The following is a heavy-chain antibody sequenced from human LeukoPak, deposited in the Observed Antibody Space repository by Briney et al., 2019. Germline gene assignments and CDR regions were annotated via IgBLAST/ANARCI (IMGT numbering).Heavy chain of an antibody. CDR1: GFTFSSYA. Sequence: TGGSLRLSCAASGFTFSSYAMSWVRQAPGKGLEWVSAISGSGGSTYYADSVQGRFTTSRDNSKNTLYLQMNSLRAEDTAVYYCAKETPEGVTFDYWAQGTLVTVSS. J-gene: IGHJ4*02. D-gene: IGHD5-18*01. CDR2: ISGSGGST. V-gene: IGHV3-23*01. CDR3: AKETPEGVTFDY.